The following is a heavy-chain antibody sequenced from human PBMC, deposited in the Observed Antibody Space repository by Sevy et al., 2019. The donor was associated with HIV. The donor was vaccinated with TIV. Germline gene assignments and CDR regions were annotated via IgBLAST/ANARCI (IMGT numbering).Heavy chain of an antibody. Sequence: GGSLRLSCVTSGFSFSSYSMNWVRQAPGMGLGWVSYISSSSGTIRYADSVKGRLTISRDNAKNSLFLQMNSLRAEDTAVYYCARDDHWAFDYWGQGALVTVSS. D-gene: IGHD7-27*01. CDR2: ISSSSGTI. CDR3: ARDDHWAFDY. J-gene: IGHJ4*02. V-gene: IGHV3-48*01. CDR1: GFSFSSYS.